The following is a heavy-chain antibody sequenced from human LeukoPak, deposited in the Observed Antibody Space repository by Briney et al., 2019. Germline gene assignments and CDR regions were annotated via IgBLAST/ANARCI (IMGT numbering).Heavy chain of an antibody. J-gene: IGHJ1*01. CDR1: GGSISSHY. V-gene: IGHV4-59*11. CDR2: MYYSGNT. D-gene: IGHD1-26*01. Sequence: SETLSLTCTVSGGSISSHYWSWIRQPPGKGLEWIGYMYYSGNTNYNPSLKSRVTISADTSKNQFSLNLNSVTAADTAVYYCARGARRGALSGFSYSRQKPAEYFQPWGQGTLVIVSS. CDR3: ARGARRGALSGFSYSRQKPAEYFQP.